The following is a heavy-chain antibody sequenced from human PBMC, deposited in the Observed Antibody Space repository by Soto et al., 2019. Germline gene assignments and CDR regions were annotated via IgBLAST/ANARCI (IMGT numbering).Heavy chain of an antibody. CDR3: ARSVGT. CDR2: ISYDGSNK. J-gene: IGHJ5*02. CDR1: GFTFSSYA. V-gene: IGHV3-30-3*01. Sequence: QVQLVESGGGVVRPGRSLRLSCAASGFTFSSYAMHWVRQAPGKGLEWVAVISYDGSNKYYADSVKGRFTISRDNSKNTLYLQMNSLRAEDTAVYYCARSVGTWGQGTLVTVSS.